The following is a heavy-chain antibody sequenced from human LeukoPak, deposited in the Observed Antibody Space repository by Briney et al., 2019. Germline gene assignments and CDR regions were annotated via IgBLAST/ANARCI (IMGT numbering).Heavy chain of an antibody. V-gene: IGHV4-59*01. D-gene: IGHD5-12*01. J-gene: IGHJ5*02. Sequence: SETLSLTCTVSGGSINSYYWSWIRQPPGKGLEWVGYIYYSGSTNYNPSLKSRVTISVDKSKNQFSLKLSSVTAADTAVYYCARWIAANWFDPWGQGTQVTVSS. CDR3: ARWIAANWFDP. CDR2: IYYSGST. CDR1: GGSINSYY.